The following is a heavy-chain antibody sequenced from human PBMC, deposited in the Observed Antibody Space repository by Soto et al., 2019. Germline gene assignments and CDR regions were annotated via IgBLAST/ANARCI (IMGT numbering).Heavy chain of an antibody. D-gene: IGHD6-19*01. J-gene: IGHJ4*02. CDR1: GGSISSSSYY. V-gene: IGHV4-39*01. Sequence: QLQLQESGPGLVKPSETLSLTCTVSGGSISSSSYYWGWIRQPPGKGLEWIGSIYYSGSTYYNPSLKSRVTISVDTSNNQFSLKLSSVTAADTAVYYCARHERIAVAGTFDYWGQGTLVTVSS. CDR2: IYYSGST. CDR3: ARHERIAVAGTFDY.